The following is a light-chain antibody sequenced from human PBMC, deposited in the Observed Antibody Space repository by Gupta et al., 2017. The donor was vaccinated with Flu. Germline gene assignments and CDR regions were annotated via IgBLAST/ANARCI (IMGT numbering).Light chain of an antibody. J-gene: IGKJ1*01. CDR2: AAS. CDR3: QQYDSYPRT. Sequence: DIQMTQSPSSLSASVGGRVTITCRASQDISNYLAWFQQKPGKGPKSLIYAASSLHSGVPSRFSGSRSGTDFTLTINSLQPEDFATYYCQQYDSYPRTFGQGTKVEIK. CDR1: QDISNY. V-gene: IGKV1-16*01.